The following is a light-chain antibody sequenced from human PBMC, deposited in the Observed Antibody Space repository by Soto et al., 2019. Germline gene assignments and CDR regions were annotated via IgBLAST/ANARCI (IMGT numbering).Light chain of an antibody. CDR2: AAS. V-gene: IGKV3D-20*02. J-gene: IGKJ4*01. CDR3: QQRSNWPPPLS. Sequence: ENLLTQSPGTLSLSPGERATLSCRGSQSVNRGFLAWYQQIPGQAPRLLIYAASSRATGTPDKFSGSGSGKDFTPTISSLEPQAFAVYYCQQRSNWPPPLSFGGGTQVDIK. CDR1: QSVNRGF.